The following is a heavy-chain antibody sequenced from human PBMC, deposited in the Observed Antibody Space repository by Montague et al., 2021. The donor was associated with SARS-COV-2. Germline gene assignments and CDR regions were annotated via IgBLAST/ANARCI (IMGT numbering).Heavy chain of an antibody. V-gene: IGHV4-39*01. CDR3: ARREYSYGWGD. J-gene: IGHJ4*02. CDR1: GGPISGSSDY. Sequence: SETLSLTCTVTGGPISGSSDYWGWLRQSPGKVLEWIASVDYSGNTYYSPSLKSRLTISVDTSRNQFSLKLTSVTAADTALYYCARREYSYGWGDWGQGTLVTVSS. D-gene: IGHD5-18*01. CDR2: VDYSGNT.